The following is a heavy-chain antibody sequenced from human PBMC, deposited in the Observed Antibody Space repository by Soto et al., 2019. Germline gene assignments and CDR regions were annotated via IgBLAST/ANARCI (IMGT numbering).Heavy chain of an antibody. Sequence: EVQVLESGGGLVQPGGSLRLSCAATGFTFSDLAMSWVRQAPGKGLEWVSRIYGGGNGPHYADSVKGRVTISRDNSKNTLYLQMTSLRAEDTAVYYCAKMEGMDPWAYSFDYWGQGTLVTVSS. CDR2: IYGGGNGP. J-gene: IGHJ4*02. CDR3: AKMEGMDPWAYSFDY. CDR1: GFTFSDLA. V-gene: IGHV3-23*01. D-gene: IGHD2-2*03.